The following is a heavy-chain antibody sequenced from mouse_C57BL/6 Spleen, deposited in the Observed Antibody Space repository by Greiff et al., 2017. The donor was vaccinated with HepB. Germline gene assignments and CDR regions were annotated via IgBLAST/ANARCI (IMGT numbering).Heavy chain of an antibody. Sequence: QVQLQQPGAELVKPGASVKLSCKASGYTFTSYWMHWVKQRPGQGLEWIGMIHPNSGSTNYNEKFKSKATLTVDKSSSTAYMQLSSLTSEDSAVYYCARYDGYSLYAMDYWGQGTSVTVSS. CDR3: ARYDGYSLYAMDY. D-gene: IGHD2-3*01. CDR1: GYTFTSYW. J-gene: IGHJ4*01. CDR2: IHPNSGST. V-gene: IGHV1-64*01.